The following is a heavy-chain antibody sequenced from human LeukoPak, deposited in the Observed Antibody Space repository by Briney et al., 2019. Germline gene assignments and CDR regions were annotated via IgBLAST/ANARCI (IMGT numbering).Heavy chain of an antibody. Sequence: PSETLSLTCTVSGGSISSSSYYWGWIRQPPGKGLEWIGSIYYSGSTYYNPSLKSRVTISVDTSKNQFSLKLSSVTAADTAVYYCPRDRDSSSWYEGDWFDPWGQGTLVTVSS. J-gene: IGHJ5*02. CDR1: GGSISSSSYY. V-gene: IGHV4-39*07. D-gene: IGHD6-13*01. CDR3: PRDRDSSSWYEGDWFDP. CDR2: IYYSGST.